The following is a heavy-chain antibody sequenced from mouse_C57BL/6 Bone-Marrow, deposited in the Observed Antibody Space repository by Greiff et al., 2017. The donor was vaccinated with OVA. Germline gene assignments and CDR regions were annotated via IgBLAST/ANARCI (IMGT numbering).Heavy chain of an antibody. CDR2: FYPGSGNN. CDR3: ARGDWDYFDY. Sequence: QVQLQQSGPELVKPGASVKISCKASGYTFTDYYINWVKQRPGQGLEWIGWFYPGSGNNKYNEKFKGKATLTVDTSSSTAYMQLSSLTSEDSAVYFCARGDWDYFDYWGQGTTLTVSS. V-gene: IGHV1-84*01. CDR1: GYTFTDYY. D-gene: IGHD4-1*01. J-gene: IGHJ2*01.